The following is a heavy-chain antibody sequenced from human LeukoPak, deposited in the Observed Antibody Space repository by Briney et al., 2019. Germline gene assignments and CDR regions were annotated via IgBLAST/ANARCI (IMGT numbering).Heavy chain of an antibody. D-gene: IGHD3-22*01. Sequence: GESLRLSCAASGFTFGSYSMNWVSPAPGKVLEWVSSISNTSSYNYYADSVKGRFTISRDNAKNSLFLQMNSLRAEDTAVYYCARELMGLTMIVVVNPIDYWGQGTLVTVSS. CDR3: ARELMGLTMIVVVNPIDY. J-gene: IGHJ4*02. CDR2: ISNTSSYN. V-gene: IGHV3-21*01. CDR1: GFTFGSYS.